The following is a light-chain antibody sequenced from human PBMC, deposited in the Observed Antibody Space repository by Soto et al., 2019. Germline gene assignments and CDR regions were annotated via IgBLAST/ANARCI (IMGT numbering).Light chain of an antibody. CDR1: QSVSSW. CDR2: DAS. V-gene: IGKV1-5*01. CDR3: QHYNTYSEA. J-gene: IGKJ1*01. Sequence: DIQMTQTPATLSAFAGDRVTVTCRASQSVSSWVAWYQEKPGRGPKLLIYDASTWQSGVPSRFIGSGSGTEFTLTITSLQPDDFATYYCQHYNTYSEAFGQGTKVDIK.